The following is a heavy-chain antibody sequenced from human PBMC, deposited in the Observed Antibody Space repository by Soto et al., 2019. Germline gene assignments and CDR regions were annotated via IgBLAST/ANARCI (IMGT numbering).Heavy chain of an antibody. Sequence: GGSLRLSCAASGFTFSNAWINWVRQAPGKGLEWVGRIKSKTDGGTTDFAAPVKGRFTISRDDSKNMVYLQMNSLKTEDTAVYYCTTEPITIFGVVIIQSWFDPWGQGTLVTVSS. V-gene: IGHV3-15*07. CDR3: TTEPITIFGVVIIQSWFDP. J-gene: IGHJ5*02. CDR2: IKSKTDGGTT. CDR1: GFTFSNAW. D-gene: IGHD3-3*01.